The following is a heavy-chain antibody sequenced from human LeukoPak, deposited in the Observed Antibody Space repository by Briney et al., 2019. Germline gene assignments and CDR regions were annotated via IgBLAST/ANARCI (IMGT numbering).Heavy chain of an antibody. D-gene: IGHD5-18*01. CDR1: GYTFTSYD. J-gene: IGHJ2*01. Sequence: GASLRVSCKASGYTFTSYDINWVRQATGQGLEWMGWMNPNSGNTGYAQKFQGRVTMTRNTSISTAYMELSSLRSEDTAAYYCASGGYSYGAGRDWYFDLWGRGTLVTVSS. V-gene: IGHV1-8*01. CDR2: MNPNSGNT. CDR3: ASGGYSYGAGRDWYFDL.